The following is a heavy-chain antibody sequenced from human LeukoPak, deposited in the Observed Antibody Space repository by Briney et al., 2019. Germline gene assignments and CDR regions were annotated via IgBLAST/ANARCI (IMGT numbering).Heavy chain of an antibody. CDR1: GDSVSSNSAA. V-gene: IGHV6-1*01. CDR3: ARDLGQQQLRHFTLFDP. J-gene: IGHJ5*02. D-gene: IGHD6-13*01. CDR2: TYYRSKWYN. Sequence: SQTLSLTCAISGDSVSSNSAAWNWIRQSPSRGLEWLGRTYYRSKWYNDYAVSVKSRITINPDTSKNQSSLQLNSVTPEDTAVYYCARDLGQQQLRHFTLFDPWGQGTLVTVSS.